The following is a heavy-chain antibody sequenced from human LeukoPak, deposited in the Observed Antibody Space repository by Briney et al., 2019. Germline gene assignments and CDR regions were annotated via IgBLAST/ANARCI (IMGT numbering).Heavy chain of an antibody. J-gene: IGHJ4*02. D-gene: IGHD3-22*01. Sequence: GGSLRLSCAASGFTFSSYSMNWVRQAPGKGLEWVSYINPSGSTIYYADSVKGRFTISRDNAKNTLYLQMNSLRAEDTAVYYCVRDWGYDSSGYWQKYFDTWGQGTLVTVSS. CDR2: INPSGSTI. CDR1: GFTFSSYS. V-gene: IGHV3-48*04. CDR3: VRDWGYDSSGYWQKYFDT.